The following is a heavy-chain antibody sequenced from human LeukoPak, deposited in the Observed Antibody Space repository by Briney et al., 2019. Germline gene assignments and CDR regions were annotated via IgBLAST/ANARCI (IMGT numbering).Heavy chain of an antibody. CDR3: TTDPYGDYQNYYYYGMDV. CDR1: GFTFSNAW. J-gene: IGHJ6*02. CDR2: IKSKTDGGTT. D-gene: IGHD4-17*01. V-gene: IGHV3-15*01. Sequence: GGSLRLSCAASGFTFSNAWMSWVRQAPGKGLEWVGRIKSKTDGGTTDYAAPVKGRFTIPRDDSKNTLYLQMNSLKTEDTAVYYCTTDPYGDYQNYYYYGMDVWGQGTTVTVSS.